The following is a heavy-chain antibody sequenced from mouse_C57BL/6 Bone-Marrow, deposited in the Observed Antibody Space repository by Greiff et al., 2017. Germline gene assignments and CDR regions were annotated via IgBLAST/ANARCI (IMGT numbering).Heavy chain of an antibody. D-gene: IGHD2-3*01. CDR3: GRDGYYSAWFAY. Sequence: QVQLQQPGAELVRPGSSVKLSCKASGYTFTSYWMHWVKQRPIQGLEWIGNIDPSDSETHYNQKFKDKATLTVDKSSSTAYMQLSSLTSEDSAVDYCGRDGYYSAWFAYWGQGTLVTVSA. J-gene: IGHJ3*01. CDR2: IDPSDSET. V-gene: IGHV1-52*01. CDR1: GYTFTSYW.